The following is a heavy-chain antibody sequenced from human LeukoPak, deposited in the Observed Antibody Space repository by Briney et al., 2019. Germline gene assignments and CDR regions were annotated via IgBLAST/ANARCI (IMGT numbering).Heavy chain of an antibody. CDR2: INPSGGST. CDR3: ARDRAYQLLFDGGPGRPYNWFDP. Sequence: GASVKVSCKASGYTFTTYYMHWVRQAPGQGLEWMGIINPSGGSTSYAQKFQGRVTMTRDTSTSTVYMELSSLRSEDTAVYYCARDRAYQLLFDGGPGRPYNWFDPWGQGTLVTVSS. V-gene: IGHV1-46*01. CDR1: GYTFTTYY. D-gene: IGHD2-2*01. J-gene: IGHJ5*02.